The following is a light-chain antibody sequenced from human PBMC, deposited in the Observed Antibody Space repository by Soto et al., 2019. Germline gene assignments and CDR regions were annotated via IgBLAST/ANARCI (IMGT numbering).Light chain of an antibody. J-gene: IGLJ1*01. CDR2: DVS. CDR3: SSYTSSSPDV. V-gene: IGLV2-14*01. CDR1: SSDVGAYNY. Sequence: QSALTQPASVSGSPGQSITISCTGTSSDVGAYNYVSWYQQYPGKAPKLMIYDVSNRPSGVSNRFSGSKSGNTASLTISGLQAEDEADYYCSSYTSSSPDVFGTGTKLTVL.